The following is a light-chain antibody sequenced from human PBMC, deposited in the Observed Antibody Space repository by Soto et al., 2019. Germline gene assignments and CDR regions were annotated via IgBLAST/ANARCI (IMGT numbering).Light chain of an antibody. V-gene: IGLV1-40*01. CDR2: GST. Sequence: QSVLTQPPSVSGAPGQRVTISCTGSSSNIGARYDVHWYQQLPGTAPKLLIYGSTNRPSGVPDRFSGSKSGTSASLAITGLQAEDEADYYCQSYDSRLSVVVFGGGTKVTVL. J-gene: IGLJ2*01. CDR3: QSYDSRLSVVV. CDR1: SSNIGARYD.